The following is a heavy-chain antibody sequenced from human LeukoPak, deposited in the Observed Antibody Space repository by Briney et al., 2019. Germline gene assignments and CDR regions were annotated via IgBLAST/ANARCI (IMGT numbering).Heavy chain of an antibody. CDR2: IWYDGSNK. Sequence: GRSLRLSCAASGFTFSSYGMHWVRQAPGKGLEWVAVIWYDGSNKYYADSVKGRFTISRDNSKNTLYLQMNSLRAEDTAVYYCARESGYSSGWYPVWGQGTLATVSS. CDR1: GFTFSSYG. D-gene: IGHD6-19*01. V-gene: IGHV3-33*01. CDR3: ARESGYSSGWYPV. J-gene: IGHJ4*02.